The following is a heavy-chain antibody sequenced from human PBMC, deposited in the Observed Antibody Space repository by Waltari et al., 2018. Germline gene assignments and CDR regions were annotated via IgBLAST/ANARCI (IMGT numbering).Heavy chain of an antibody. CDR1: GGSFSTYA. CDR2: ISPMFGTA. D-gene: IGHD6-13*01. V-gene: IGHV1-69*05. J-gene: IGHJ3*02. Sequence: QVQLVQSGAEVKKTGSSVKVSCTASGGSFSTYAITWGRQAPGQGLEWMGGISPMFGTANYEQKFQERVSITTDGSMTTAYMELSSLTSEDTAVYYCARGGLYGQQLLESAFEIWGQGTQVTVSS. CDR3: ARGGLYGQQLLESAFEI.